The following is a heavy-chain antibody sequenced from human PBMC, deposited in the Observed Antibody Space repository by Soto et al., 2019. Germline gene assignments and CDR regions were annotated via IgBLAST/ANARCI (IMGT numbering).Heavy chain of an antibody. D-gene: IGHD3-3*01. V-gene: IGHV4-30-2*01. CDR1: DGTISSGVYS. J-gene: IGHJ4*02. CDR2: IYHSGST. Sequence: SETLSLTCTVSDGTISSGVYSWSWIQKPPRKGLEWIGYIYHSGSTYYTPSLKNRVTLSLDESKNEFSLNMDSVTAADTAIYYCVRSVILSGGSYKGLIRLHYFDTWGPGTLVTVSS. CDR3: VRSVILSGGSYKGLIRLHYFDT.